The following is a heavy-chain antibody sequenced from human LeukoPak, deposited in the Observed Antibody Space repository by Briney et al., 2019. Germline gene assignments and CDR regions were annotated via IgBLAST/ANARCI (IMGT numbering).Heavy chain of an antibody. J-gene: IGHJ5*02. V-gene: IGHV1-2*02. D-gene: IGHD3-16*02. Sequence: ASVKVSCKASGYTFTGYYIHWVRQAPGQGLEWMGWLNPNSGGTNYAQNFQGRVTMTRDTSISTAYMELSRLRSDDTAVYYCARGFIDYVWGSYRLNWFDPWGQGTLVTVSS. CDR3: ARGFIDYVWGSYRLNWFDP. CDR2: LNPNSGGT. CDR1: GYTFTGYY.